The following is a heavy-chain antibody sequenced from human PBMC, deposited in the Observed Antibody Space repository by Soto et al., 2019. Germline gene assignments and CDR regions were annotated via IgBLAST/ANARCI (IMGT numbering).Heavy chain of an antibody. V-gene: IGHV4-61*01. J-gene: IGHJ4*02. CDR3: AMTVRSPRGAIIDY. CDR2: IYYSVST. D-gene: IGHD2-2*02. CDR1: GGSVSIGSYY. Sequence: QVQLQESGPGLVKPSETLSLTCTVSGGSVSIGSYYLSWIRQPPGKGLEWIGYIYYSVSTNYNPSIKSRVTISVDTSKNLFSLKLSSVTAADTAVYYCAMTVRSPRGAIIDYCGQGTLVTVSS.